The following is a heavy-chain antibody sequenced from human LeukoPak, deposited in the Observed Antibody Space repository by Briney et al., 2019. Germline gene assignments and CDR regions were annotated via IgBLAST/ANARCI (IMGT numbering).Heavy chain of an antibody. CDR3: ARAEGPRYCSSTSCYFSPDWFDP. V-gene: IGHV4-59*01. CDR1: GGSISSYY. CDR2: IYYSGST. Sequence: SSETLSLTCTVSGGSISSYYWSWIRQPPGKGLEWIGYIYYSGSTNYNPSLKSRVTISVDTSKNQFSLKLSSVTAADTAVYYCARAEGPRYCSSTSCYFSPDWFDPWGQGTLVTVSS. D-gene: IGHD2-2*01. J-gene: IGHJ5*02.